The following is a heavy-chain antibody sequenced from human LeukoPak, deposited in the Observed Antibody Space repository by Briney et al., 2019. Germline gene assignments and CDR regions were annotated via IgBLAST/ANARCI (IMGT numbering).Heavy chain of an antibody. V-gene: IGHV1-46*01. D-gene: IGHD6-19*01. CDR3: AKEMNPIAVADY. Sequence: ASVKVSCKASVYTFTSYYMHWVRQAPGQGLEWMGIINPSGGSTSYAQKFQGRVTMTRDTSTSTAYMELSSLRAEDTAVYYCAKEMNPIAVADYWGQGTLVTVSA. J-gene: IGHJ4*02. CDR1: VYTFTSYY. CDR2: INPSGGST.